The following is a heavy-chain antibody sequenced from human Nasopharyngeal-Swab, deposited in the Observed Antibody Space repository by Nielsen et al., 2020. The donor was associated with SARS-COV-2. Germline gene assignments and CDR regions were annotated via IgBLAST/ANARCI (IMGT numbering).Heavy chain of an antibody. CDR3: ARDLCQGGLCYDSSHYWPPLDY. Sequence: GESLKISCAASGFTFSSYGMHWVRQAPGKGMEWVAMISYDATNKYYADSVKGRFTISRDNSKNTLYLQMNSLRPEDTAVYYCARDLCQGGLCYDSSHYWPPLDYWGQGTLVTVSS. J-gene: IGHJ4*02. CDR2: ISYDATNK. D-gene: IGHD3-22*01. V-gene: IGHV3-33*01. CDR1: GFTFSSYG.